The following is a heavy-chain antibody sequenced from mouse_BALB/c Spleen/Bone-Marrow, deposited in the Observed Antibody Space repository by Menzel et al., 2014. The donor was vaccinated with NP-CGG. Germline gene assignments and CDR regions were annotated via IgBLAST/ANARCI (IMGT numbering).Heavy chain of an antibody. V-gene: IGHV14-3*02. J-gene: IGHJ4*01. CDR2: IDPANGNT. CDR1: GFNIKDTY. CDR3: AVYDGYAMDY. Sequence: EVQRVESGAELVKPGASVKLSCTASGFNIKDTYMYWVKQRPEQGLERIGKIDPANGNTKYDPKFQGKATITADTSSNTAYLQLSSPTSEDTAVYYCAVYDGYAMDYWGQGTSVTVSS. D-gene: IGHD2-3*01.